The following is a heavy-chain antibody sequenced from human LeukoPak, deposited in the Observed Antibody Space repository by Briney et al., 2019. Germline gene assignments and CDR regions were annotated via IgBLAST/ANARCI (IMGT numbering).Heavy chain of an antibody. Sequence: GGSLRLSCAASGFTFSNYAIHWVRQAPGKGLEWVAFIRYDGSNKYYADSVKGRFTISRDNSKNTLYLQMNSLRAEDTAVYYCAKEWVPLGIRSWFDPWGQGTLVTVSS. CDR3: AKEWVPLGIRSWFDP. J-gene: IGHJ5*02. CDR1: GFTFSNYA. D-gene: IGHD7-27*01. CDR2: IRYDGSNK. V-gene: IGHV3-30*02.